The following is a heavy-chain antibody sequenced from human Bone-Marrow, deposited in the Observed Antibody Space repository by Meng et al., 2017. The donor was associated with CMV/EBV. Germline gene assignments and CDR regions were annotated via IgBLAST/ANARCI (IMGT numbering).Heavy chain of an antibody. J-gene: IGHJ4*01. V-gene: IGHV1-2*02. CDR3: ARDLAGYSGYDLRN. CDR2: INPNSGGT. CDR1: GYTFTSYY. D-gene: IGHD5-12*01. Sequence: ASVKVSCKASGYTFTSYYMHWVRQAPGQGLEWMGIINPNSGGTNYAQKFQGRVTMTRDTSISTAYMELSRLRSDDTAVYYCARDLAGYSGYDLRNWGQGKLVTGSS.